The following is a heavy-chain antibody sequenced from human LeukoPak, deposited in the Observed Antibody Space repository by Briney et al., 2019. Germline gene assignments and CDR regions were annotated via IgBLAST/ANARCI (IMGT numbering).Heavy chain of an antibody. D-gene: IGHD2-21*02. CDR3: ARDPPTEGWDFDL. CDR2: INVNSGGT. V-gene: IGHV1-2*02. J-gene: IGHJ2*01. Sequence: ASVTVSCKASGYTFTGYYMHWVRQAPGQGLEWMGWINVNSGGTRYAQKFQGRVTVTRDTSISTAYMEVSRLRSDDTAVYYCARDPPTEGWDFDLWGRGTLVTVSS. CDR1: GYTFTGYY.